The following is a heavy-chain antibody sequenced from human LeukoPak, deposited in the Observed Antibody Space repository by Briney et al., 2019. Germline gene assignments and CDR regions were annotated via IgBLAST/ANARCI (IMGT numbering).Heavy chain of an antibody. CDR1: GGFISSYY. Sequence: SETLSLTCTVSGGFISSYYWSWIRQPPGKRLEWIGYISYSGSTNYNPSLKSRVTISVDTSKKQFSLNLSSVTAADTVVYYCARVSPRDTYYLGMDVWGRGTTVTVSS. CDR2: ISYSGST. J-gene: IGHJ6*02. D-gene: IGHD3-22*01. V-gene: IGHV4-59*01. CDR3: ARVSPRDTYYLGMDV.